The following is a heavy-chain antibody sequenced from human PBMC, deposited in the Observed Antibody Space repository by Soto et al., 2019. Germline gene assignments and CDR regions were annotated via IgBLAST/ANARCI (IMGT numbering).Heavy chain of an antibody. D-gene: IGHD3-22*01. CDR1: GGSISSGDYY. Sequence: PSETLSLTCTVSGGSISSGDYYWSWIRQPPGKGLEWIGYIYYSGSTYYNPSLKSRVTISVDTSKNQFSLKLSSVTAADTAVYYCASGDSSGQEDYWGQGTLVTVSS. CDR3: ASGDSSGQEDY. CDR2: IYYSGST. V-gene: IGHV4-30-4*01. J-gene: IGHJ4*02.